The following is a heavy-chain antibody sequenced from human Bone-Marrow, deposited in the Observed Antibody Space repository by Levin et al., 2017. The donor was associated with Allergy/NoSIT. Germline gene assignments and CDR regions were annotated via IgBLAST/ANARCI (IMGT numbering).Heavy chain of an antibody. CDR3: ARGPYDYIWGSYRLRAFDY. Sequence: TLSLTCTFSGFSLSTSGMCVSWIRQPPGKALEWLALIDWDDDKYYSTSLKTRLTISKDTSKNQVVLTMTNMDPVDTATYYCARGPYDYIWGSYRLRAFDYWGQGTLVTVSS. CDR1: GFSLSTSGMC. D-gene: IGHD3-16*02. J-gene: IGHJ4*02. V-gene: IGHV2-70*01. CDR2: IDWDDDK.